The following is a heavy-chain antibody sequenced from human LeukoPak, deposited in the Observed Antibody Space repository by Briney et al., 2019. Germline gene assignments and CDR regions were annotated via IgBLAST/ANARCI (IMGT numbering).Heavy chain of an antibody. V-gene: IGHV3-7*01. CDR2: INQDGSAK. CDR3: ARDATRNSLDY. Sequence: PGGSLRLSCAASGFTFSNYWMSWVRQAPGKGLEWVANINQDGSAKYSVDSVKGRFTISRDNAKNSLYLQMNSLRAEDTAVYYCARDATRNSLDYWGQGTLVTVSS. D-gene: IGHD4-11*01. CDR1: GFTFSNYW. J-gene: IGHJ4*02.